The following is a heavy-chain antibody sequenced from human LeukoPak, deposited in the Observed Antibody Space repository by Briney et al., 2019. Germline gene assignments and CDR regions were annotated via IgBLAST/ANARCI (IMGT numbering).Heavy chain of an antibody. Sequence: ASVKVSCKASGYTFTSYGISWVRQAPGQGLEWMGWISGYNGNTNYAQKLQGRVTMTTDTSTATAYMELRSLTSDDTAVYYCARDEASYFYDSGGRIDLWGQGTLVTVSS. CDR3: ARDEASYFYDSGGRIDL. CDR1: GYTFTSYG. J-gene: IGHJ5*02. V-gene: IGHV1-18*01. D-gene: IGHD3-22*01. CDR2: ISGYNGNT.